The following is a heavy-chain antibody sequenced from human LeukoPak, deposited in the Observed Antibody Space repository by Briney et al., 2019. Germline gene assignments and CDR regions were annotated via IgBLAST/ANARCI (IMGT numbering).Heavy chain of an antibody. CDR1: GGSISSYY. CDR2: IYYSGST. J-gene: IGHJ4*02. V-gene: IGHV4-59*12. Sequence: SETLSLTCTVSGGSISSYYWSWIRQPPGKGLEWIGYIYYSGSTNYNPSLKSRVTISVDTSKNQFSLKLSSVTAADTAVYYCARRSWRGYSYGYPFDYWGQGTLVTVSS. CDR3: ARRSWRGYSYGYPFDY. D-gene: IGHD5-18*01.